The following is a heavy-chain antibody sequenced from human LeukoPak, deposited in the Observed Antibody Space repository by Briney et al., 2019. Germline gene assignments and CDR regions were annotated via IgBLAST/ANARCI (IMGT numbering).Heavy chain of an antibody. D-gene: IGHD6-13*01. J-gene: IGHJ6*02. V-gene: IGHV4-39*07. CDR3: ARVVAAAGSPYGMDV. Sequence: SETLSLTCTVSGGSISSSSYYWGWIRQPPGKGLEWIGSIYYSGSTYYNPSLKSRVTISVDTSKNQFSLKLSSVTAADTAVYYCARVVAAAGSPYGMDVWGQGTTVTVSS. CDR2: IYYSGST. CDR1: GGSISSSSYY.